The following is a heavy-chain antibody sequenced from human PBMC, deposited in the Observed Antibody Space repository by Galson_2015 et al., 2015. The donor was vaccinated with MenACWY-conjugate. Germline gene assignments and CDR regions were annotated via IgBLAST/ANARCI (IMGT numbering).Heavy chain of an antibody. D-gene: IGHD5-12*01. J-gene: IGHJ6*02. CDR2: IDTNTGNP. CDR1: GYTFITYA. V-gene: IGHV7-4-1*02. Sequence: SVKVSCKASGYTFITYALNWVRQAPGQGLEWMGWIDTNTGNPTYAQGFTGRFVFSLDTSVSTAYLQMSSLKAEDTAMYYCARGGFSGGYYSYGMDVWGQGTTVTVSS. CDR3: ARGGFSGGYYSYGMDV.